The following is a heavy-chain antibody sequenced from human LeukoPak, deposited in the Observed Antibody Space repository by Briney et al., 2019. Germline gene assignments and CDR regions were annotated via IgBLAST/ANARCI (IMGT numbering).Heavy chain of an antibody. CDR2: TYFRSKWYN. CDR1: GDSVFSNGAA. J-gene: IGHJ3*02. D-gene: IGHD1-26*01. Sequence: SQTLSLTCAISGDSVFSNGAAWNWIRQSPSRGLEWLGRTYFRSKWYNDYAGSVQGRITINPDTSKNQFSLQLNSVTPEDTAVYYCARDRKASGSYYAFDIWGQGTMVTVSS. CDR3: ARDRKASGSYYAFDI. V-gene: IGHV6-1*01.